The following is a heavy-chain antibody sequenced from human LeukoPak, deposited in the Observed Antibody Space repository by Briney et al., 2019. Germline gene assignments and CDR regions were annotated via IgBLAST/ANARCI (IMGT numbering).Heavy chain of an antibody. J-gene: IGHJ3*02. CDR2: IIPILGIA. CDR1: GGTFGSYA. V-gene: IGHV1-69*04. CDR3: ARAGAVAGTYDAFDI. Sequence: GASVKVSCKASGGTFGSYAISWVRQAPGQGLEWMGRIIPILGIANYAQKLQGRVTITADKSTSTAYMELSSLRSEDTAVYYCARAGAVAGTYDAFDIWGQGTMVTVSS. D-gene: IGHD6-19*01.